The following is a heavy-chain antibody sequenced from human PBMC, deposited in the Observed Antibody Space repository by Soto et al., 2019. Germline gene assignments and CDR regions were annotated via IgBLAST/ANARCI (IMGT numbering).Heavy chain of an antibody. CDR1: GFTFSSYA. Sequence: GGSRRLPWAASGFTFSSYAMSSVRQTPGKGLESGSAISGSGGSTYSADSVKGRFTISRDNAKNTLYLQMNSLRAEDTAVYYCAKAPPALLDRYCDYWGQGTLVTVSS. D-gene: IGHD1-1*01. CDR2: ISGSGGST. CDR3: AKAPPALLDRYCDY. J-gene: IGHJ4*02. V-gene: IGHV3-23*01.